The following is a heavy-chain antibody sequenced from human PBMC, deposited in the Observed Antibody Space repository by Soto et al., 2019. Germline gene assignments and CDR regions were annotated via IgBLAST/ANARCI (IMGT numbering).Heavy chain of an antibody. CDR1: GFTFSYG. CDR3: AKRVIGYCSGNTCDDY. CDR2: ISYDSSNK. Sequence: VQLLESGGGLIQPGGSLRLSCAASGFTFSYGIHWLRQAPGKGLEWVAYISYDSSNKFYGDSVKGRFTISRDNSKNTRFLQMNSLRAEDTAVYYCAKRVIGYCSGNTCDDYWGQGTLVAVSS. D-gene: IGHD2-15*01. J-gene: IGHJ4*02. V-gene: IGHV3-30*18.